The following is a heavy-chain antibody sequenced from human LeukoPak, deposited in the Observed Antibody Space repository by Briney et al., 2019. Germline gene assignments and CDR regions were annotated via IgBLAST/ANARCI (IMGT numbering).Heavy chain of an antibody. CDR1: GGSFSGYY. D-gene: IGHD3-22*01. J-gene: IGHJ3*02. CDR3: ARIYNDTSGNHNQAFDM. Sequence: SETLSLTCAVYGGSFSGYYWSWIRQAPGRGLEWIGEFNLGGGTNYNPSLKSRLTISVDASKSQVSLQLSSVTPVDTAVYYCARIYNDTSGNHNQAFDMWGQGTMVTVSS. V-gene: IGHV4-34*01. CDR2: FNLGGGT.